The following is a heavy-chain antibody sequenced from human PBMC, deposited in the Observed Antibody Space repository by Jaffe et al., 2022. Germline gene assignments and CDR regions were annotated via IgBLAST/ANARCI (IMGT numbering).Heavy chain of an antibody. J-gene: IGHJ4*02. Sequence: EVQLVESGGGLVQPGRSLRLSCTASGFTFGDYAMSWFRQAPGKGLEWVGFIRSKAYGGTTEYAASVKGRFTISRDDSKSIAYLQMNSLKTEDTAVYYCTRSPSRSRNLYYFDYWGQGTLVTVSS. CDR2: IRSKAYGGTT. V-gene: IGHV3-49*03. CDR3: TRSPSRSRNLYYFDY. CDR1: GFTFGDYA.